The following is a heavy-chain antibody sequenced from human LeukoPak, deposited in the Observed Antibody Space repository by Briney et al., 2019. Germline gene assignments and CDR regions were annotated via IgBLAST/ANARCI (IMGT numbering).Heavy chain of an antibody. CDR2: ISSSSSTI. CDR3: ARELGYSGYDYYYGMDV. Sequence: PGGSLRLSCAASGFTFSSYSMNWVRQAPGKGLEWVSYISSSSSTIYYADSVKGRFTISRDNAKNSLYLQMNSLRAEDTAVYYCARELGYSGYDYYYGMDVWGQGTTVTVSS. J-gene: IGHJ6*02. V-gene: IGHV3-48*04. D-gene: IGHD5-12*01. CDR1: GFTFSSYS.